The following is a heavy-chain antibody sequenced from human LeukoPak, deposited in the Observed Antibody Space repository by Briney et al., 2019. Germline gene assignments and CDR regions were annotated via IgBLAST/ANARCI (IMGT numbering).Heavy chain of an antibody. V-gene: IGHV4-59*01. Sequence: SETLSLTCTVSGGSISSYYWSWLRQPPGKGLEYIGYSHYTGSTKYNPSLKSRVTISLDTSGNQFSLKLSSVTAADTAVYYCARDPDFNSGWYWGELDYWGQGTLVTVSS. CDR3: ARDPDFNSGWYWGELDY. J-gene: IGHJ4*02. CDR2: SHYTGST. D-gene: IGHD6-13*01. CDR1: GGSISSYY.